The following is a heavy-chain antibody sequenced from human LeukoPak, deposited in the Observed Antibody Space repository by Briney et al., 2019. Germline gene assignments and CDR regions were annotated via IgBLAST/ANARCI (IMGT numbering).Heavy chain of an antibody. CDR3: ARGHGPGGSRWPNLDY. J-gene: IGHJ4*02. D-gene: IGHD6-13*01. CDR2: MNPNSGDT. V-gene: IGHV1-8*01. CDR1: AYTFTSYD. Sequence: GASVKVSCKASAYTFTSYDINWVRQATGQGLEWMGWMNPNSGDTAYAQKFQGSVTMTRDISISTAYMELSSLTYEDTAMYYCARGHGPGGSRWPNLDYWGQGTLVTVSS.